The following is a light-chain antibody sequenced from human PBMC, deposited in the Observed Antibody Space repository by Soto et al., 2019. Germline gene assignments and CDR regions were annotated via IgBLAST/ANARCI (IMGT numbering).Light chain of an antibody. CDR2: GAS. CDR1: QSVSSNY. Sequence: DIVLTQSPDTLSLSPGERATLSCRASQSVSSNYLAWYQQKPGQAPRLLIYGASTRATGIPDRFSGSGSGTDFTLTISRLEPEDFAVYYCQQVKSYPRTFGGGTKVEIK. J-gene: IGKJ4*01. CDR3: QQVKSYPRT. V-gene: IGKV3-20*01.